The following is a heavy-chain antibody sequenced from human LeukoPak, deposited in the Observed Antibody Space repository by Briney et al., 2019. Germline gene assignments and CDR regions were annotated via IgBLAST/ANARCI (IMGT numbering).Heavy chain of an antibody. V-gene: IGHV1-46*01. Sequence: ASVKVSCKASGYTFTSHHMHWVRQAPGQGLEWMGIINPSGGSTNYAQKLQGRVTMTTDTSTSTAYMELRSLRSDDTAVYYCARGPRIGSSGYYYAGYWGQGTLVTVSS. CDR2: INPSGGST. D-gene: IGHD3-22*01. CDR3: ARGPRIGSSGYYYAGY. J-gene: IGHJ4*02. CDR1: GYTFTSHH.